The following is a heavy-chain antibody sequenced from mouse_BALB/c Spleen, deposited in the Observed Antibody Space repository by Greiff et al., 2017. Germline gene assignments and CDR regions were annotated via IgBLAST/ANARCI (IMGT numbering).Heavy chain of an antibody. D-gene: IGHD2-1*01. V-gene: IGHV1-14*01. CDR2: INPYNDGT. Sequence: VQLKQSGPELVKPGASVKMSCKASGYTFTSYVMHWVKQKPGQGLEWIGYINPYNDGTKYNEKFKGKATLTSDKSSSTAYMELSSLTSEDSAVYYCARWGNYPYYYAMDYWGQGTSVTVSS. J-gene: IGHJ4*01. CDR1: GYTFTSYV. CDR3: ARWGNYPYYYAMDY.